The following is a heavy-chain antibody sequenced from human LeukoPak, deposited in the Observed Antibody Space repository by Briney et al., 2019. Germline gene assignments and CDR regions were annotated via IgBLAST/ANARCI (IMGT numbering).Heavy chain of an antibody. CDR3: ARQGVKRITMVRGVIPVLRGMDV. V-gene: IGHV1-69*04. CDR2: IIPILGIA. D-gene: IGHD3-10*01. CDR1: GYTFTSYA. Sequence: SVKVSCKASGYTFTSYAISWVRQAPGQGLEWMGRIIPILGIANYAQKFQGRVTITADKSTSTAYMELSSLRSEDTAVYYCARQGVKRITMVRGVIPVLRGMDVWGQGTTVTVSS. J-gene: IGHJ6*02.